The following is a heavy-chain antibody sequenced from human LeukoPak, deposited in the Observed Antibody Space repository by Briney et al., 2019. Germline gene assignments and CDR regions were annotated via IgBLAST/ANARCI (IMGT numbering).Heavy chain of an antibody. D-gene: IGHD1-14*01. J-gene: IGHJ5*02. CDR1: GGSFSSGSYY. V-gene: IGHV4-61*01. CDR2: IYYSGST. Sequence: SETLSLTCTVSGGSFSSGSYYWSWIRQPPGKGLEWIGYIYYSGSTNYNPSLKSRVTISVDTSKNQFSLKLSSVTAADTAVYYCAREFSSPEPNWFDPWGQGTLVTVSS. CDR3: AREFSSPEPNWFDP.